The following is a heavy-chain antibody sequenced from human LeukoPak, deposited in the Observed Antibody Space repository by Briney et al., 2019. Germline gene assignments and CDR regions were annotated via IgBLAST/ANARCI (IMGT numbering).Heavy chain of an antibody. CDR2: IYHSGST. CDR1: GGSISNENW. Sequence: PSGTLSLTCAVSGGSISNENWWGWVRQPPGKGLEWIGEIYHSGSTNYMPSLKSRITISVDKSKNQFSLKLTSVTAADTAVYYCAGSPIGYGMDVWGQGTTVTVSS. CDR3: AGSPIGYGMDV. V-gene: IGHV4-4*02. J-gene: IGHJ6*02.